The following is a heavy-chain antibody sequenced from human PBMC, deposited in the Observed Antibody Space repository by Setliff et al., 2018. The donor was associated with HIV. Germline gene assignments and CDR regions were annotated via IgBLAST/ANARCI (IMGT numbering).Heavy chain of an antibody. D-gene: IGHD3-16*01. V-gene: IGHV4-59*08. CDR3: ASPRSLLVWYDAFDI. CDR2: IYYSGTT. CDR1: GGSISSHY. Sequence: PSETLSLTCTVSGGSISSHYWSWIRQPPGKGLEWIAYIYYSGTTSYNPSLKSRVAMSVDTSENQFSLTLSSVTAADTAVYYCASPRSLLVWYDAFDIWGQGTMVTVSS. J-gene: IGHJ3*02.